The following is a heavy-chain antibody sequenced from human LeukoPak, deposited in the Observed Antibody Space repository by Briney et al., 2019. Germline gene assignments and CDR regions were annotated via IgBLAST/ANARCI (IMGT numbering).Heavy chain of an antibody. CDR2: ISDSGGRT. J-gene: IGHJ4*02. CDR1: GITLSNYG. D-gene: IGHD3-22*01. V-gene: IGHV3-23*01. Sequence: GGSLRLSCAVSGITLSNYGMSWVRQAPGKGLEWVAGISDSGGRTNYADSVKGRFTISRDNPKNTLYLQMDGLRAEDTAVYFCAKRGVVIRVILVGFHKEAYYFDSWGQGALVTVSS. CDR3: AKRGVVIRVILVGFHKEAYYFDS.